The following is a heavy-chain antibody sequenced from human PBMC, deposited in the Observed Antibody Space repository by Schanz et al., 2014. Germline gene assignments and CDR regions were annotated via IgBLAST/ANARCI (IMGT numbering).Heavy chain of an antibody. V-gene: IGHV1-69*02. CDR2: IIPILDKT. CDR3: ARSAGRDFWSGYYTRFDY. CDR1: GGTFSSST. J-gene: IGHJ4*02. D-gene: IGHD3-3*01. Sequence: QGQLVQSGAEVKKPGASVKVSCKASGGTFSSSTLTWVRQAPGQGLEWMGRIIPILDKTNYAQKFQGRVTMTADKSTSTVYMELRSLRSDDTAVYYCARSAGRDFWSGYYTRFDYWGQGTLVTVSS.